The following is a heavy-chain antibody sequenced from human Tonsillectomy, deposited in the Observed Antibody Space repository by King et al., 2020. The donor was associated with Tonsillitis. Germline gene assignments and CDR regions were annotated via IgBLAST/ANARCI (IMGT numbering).Heavy chain of an antibody. CDR1: GFSITNNGVG. J-gene: IGHJ4*02. CDR3: IYSRRYCGGRYYFDH. Sequence: ITLKESGPTLVKPTQTLTLTCSFSGFSITNNGVGVGWIRQPPGKALEWLALMYWDDDDRYSPSLQSRLTITKETSKNQVVLTMTNMDPVDTATYSCIYSRRYCGGRYYFDHWGQGTLVTVSS. V-gene: IGHV2-5*02. CDR2: MYWDDDD. D-gene: IGHD1-26*01.